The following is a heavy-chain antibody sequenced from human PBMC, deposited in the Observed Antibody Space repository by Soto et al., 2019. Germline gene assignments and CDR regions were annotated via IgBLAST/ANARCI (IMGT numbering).Heavy chain of an antibody. V-gene: IGHV1-2*04. CDR1: GYTFTGYY. J-gene: IGHJ4*02. CDR2: INPNSGGT. D-gene: IGHD3-22*01. CDR3: ARERGYYDSSGWNRLYDY. Sequence: GASVKVSCKASGYTFTGYYMHWVRQAPGQGLEWMGWINPNSGGTNYAQKFQGWVTMTRDTSISTAYMELSRLRSDDTAVYYCARERGYYDSSGWNRLYDYWGQGTLVTVSS.